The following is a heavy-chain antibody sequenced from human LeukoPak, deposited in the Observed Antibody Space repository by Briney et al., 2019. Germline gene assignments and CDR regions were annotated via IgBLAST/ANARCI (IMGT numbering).Heavy chain of an antibody. D-gene: IGHD3-22*01. Sequence: SETLSLTCAVSGGSISSNNWWSWVRQPPNKGLEWIGEMYHSGSAIYNPSLKSRVTISVDKSKNQFSLKLSSVTAADTAVYFCARKYETSGKGFDYWGQGTLVTVSS. J-gene: IGHJ4*02. CDR1: GGSISSNNW. CDR3: ARKYETSGKGFDY. CDR2: MYHSGSA. V-gene: IGHV4-4*02.